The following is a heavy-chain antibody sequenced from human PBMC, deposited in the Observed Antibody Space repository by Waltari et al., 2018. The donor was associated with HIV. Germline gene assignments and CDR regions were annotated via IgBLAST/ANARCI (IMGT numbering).Heavy chain of an antibody. CDR3: AKGPFDY. Sequence: EVQLVESGGGLVQPGRSLRLSCAASGFTFDDYAMHWVRQAPGKGLEWVSGISWNSGSIGYEDSVKGRFTISRDNAKNSVYLQMNSLRAEVTALYYCAKGPFDYWGQGTLVTVSS. CDR1: GFTFDDYA. V-gene: IGHV3-9*01. J-gene: IGHJ4*02. CDR2: ISWNSGSI.